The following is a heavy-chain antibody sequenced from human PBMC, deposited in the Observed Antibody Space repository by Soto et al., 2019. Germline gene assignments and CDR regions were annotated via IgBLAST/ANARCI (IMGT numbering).Heavy chain of an antibody. CDR2: ISGSGDRT. CDR1: GFTFSNYA. CDR3: VKARSGHSYADS. V-gene: IGHV3-23*01. J-gene: IGHJ4*02. Sequence: EVHLLESGGGLVQPGGSLRLSCAASGFTFSNYAMSWLRQPPGKGLEWVSAISGSGDRTYYADSVKGRFTISRDNSKTTLYLQMNSLRAEDSAVYYCVKARSGHSYADSWGQGTLVTVSS. D-gene: IGHD5-18*01.